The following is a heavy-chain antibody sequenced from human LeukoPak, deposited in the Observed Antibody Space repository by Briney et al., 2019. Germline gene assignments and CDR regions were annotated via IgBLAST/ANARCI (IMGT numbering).Heavy chain of an antibody. V-gene: IGHV3-53*01. Sequence: PGGSLRLSCAASGITVKSNYMSWVRQAPGKGLEWVSVLYSGGSTYYGDSVEGRFTISRDNAVNTVYLEMSSLRVDDTAVYYCARVSDYYGSSGYYMGYYDLRGQGTLVTVSS. J-gene: IGHJ4*02. CDR2: LYSGGST. D-gene: IGHD3-22*01. CDR3: ARVSDYYGSSGYYMGYYDL. CDR1: GITVKSNY.